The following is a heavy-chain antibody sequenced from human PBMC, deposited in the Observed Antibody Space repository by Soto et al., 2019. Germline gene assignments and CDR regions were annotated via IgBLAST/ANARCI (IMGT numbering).Heavy chain of an antibody. CDR3: ARSHTKFDF. Sequence: QLQLQESGPGLVKPSETLSLTCTVSSDSISSSSYFWGWVRQPPGKGLEWIASFSYGGSTYYNPSLKSRVTISVDTSKNQFSLKLTSVTASDTAVYYCARSHTKFDFWGQGTLVTVSS. V-gene: IGHV4-39*01. CDR1: SDSISSSSYF. CDR2: FSYGGST. D-gene: IGHD1-1*01. J-gene: IGHJ4*02.